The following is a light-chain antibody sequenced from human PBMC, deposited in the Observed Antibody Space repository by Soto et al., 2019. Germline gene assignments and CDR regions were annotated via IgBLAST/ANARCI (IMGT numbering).Light chain of an antibody. CDR1: QAIGND. CDR3: LQDYNXPLT. Sequence: AIQMTQSPSSLSASVGDRVTITCRASQAIGNDLTWYQQKPGKAPNLLIFAASSLQSGVPSRFSGSGSGTDFTLTISSLXPEDFATYYCLQDYNXPLTFGQGTKLEIK. CDR2: AAS. J-gene: IGKJ2*01. V-gene: IGKV1-6*01.